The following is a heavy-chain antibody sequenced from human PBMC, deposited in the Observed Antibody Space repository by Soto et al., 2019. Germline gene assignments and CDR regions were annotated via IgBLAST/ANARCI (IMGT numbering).Heavy chain of an antibody. CDR2: IIPILGIA. CDR1: GGTFSSYT. Sequence: SVKVSCKASGGTFSSYTISWVRQAPGQGLEWKGRIIPILGIANYAQKFQGRVTITADKSTSTAYMELSSLRSEDTAVYYCARAFRGGIAAAGTYGMDVWGQGTTVTVSS. J-gene: IGHJ6*02. D-gene: IGHD6-13*01. CDR3: ARAFRGGIAAAGTYGMDV. V-gene: IGHV1-69*02.